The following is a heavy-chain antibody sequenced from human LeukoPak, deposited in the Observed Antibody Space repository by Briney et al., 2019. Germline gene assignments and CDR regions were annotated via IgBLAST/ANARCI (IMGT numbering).Heavy chain of an antibody. D-gene: IGHD3-3*01. CDR1: RFTFSSYA. Sequence: PGGSLRLSCAASRFTFSSYAMSWVRQAPGKGLEWVSAISGSGGSTYCADSVKGRFTISRDNSKNTLYLQMNSLRAEDTAVYYCAKECVELRFYNYFDYWGQGTLVTVSS. CDR3: AKECVELRFYNYFDY. J-gene: IGHJ4*02. CDR2: ISGSGGST. V-gene: IGHV3-23*01.